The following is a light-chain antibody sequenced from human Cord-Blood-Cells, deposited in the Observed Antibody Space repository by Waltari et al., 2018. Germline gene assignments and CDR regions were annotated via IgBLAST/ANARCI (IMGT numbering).Light chain of an antibody. Sequence: QSALTQPASVSGSPGQSITISCTGTRRDVGGYTSVYWYQQQPGKAPKLMNYEVSNRPSGVSNRFSGSKSGNTASLTISGLQAEDEADYYCSSYTSSSTNYVFGTGTKVTVL. J-gene: IGLJ1*01. CDR3: SSYTSSSTNYV. CDR1: RRDVGGYTS. CDR2: EVS. V-gene: IGLV2-14*01.